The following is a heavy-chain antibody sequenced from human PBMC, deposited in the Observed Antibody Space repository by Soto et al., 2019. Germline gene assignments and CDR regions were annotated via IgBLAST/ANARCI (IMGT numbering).Heavy chain of an antibody. D-gene: IGHD4-17*01. CDR1: GFSFSIYG. CDR2: IWYDGSNK. Sequence: PGWSLRLSCAPSGFSFSIYGMPWARQAPGKGLEWVAVIWYDGSNKVYADSVKGRFTISRDNSKNTLYLQMNSLRAEDTAVYYCARDLSGDYGALDTWGQGTMVTVSS. CDR3: ARDLSGDYGALDT. J-gene: IGHJ3*02. V-gene: IGHV3-33*01.